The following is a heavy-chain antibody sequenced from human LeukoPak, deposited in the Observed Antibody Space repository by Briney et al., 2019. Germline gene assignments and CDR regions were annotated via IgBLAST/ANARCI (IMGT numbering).Heavy chain of an antibody. D-gene: IGHD3-22*01. J-gene: IGHJ4*02. V-gene: IGHV3-7*01. CDR2: IKQDGSEK. CDR1: GFTFSTYW. CDR3: ARVFYYDSSGTQNDY. Sequence: GGPLRLSCAASGFTFSTYWMSWVRQAPGKGLEWVANIKQDGSEKFYVDSVKGRFTVSRDNAKNSLYLQMNSLRAEDTAVYYCARVFYYDSSGTQNDYWGQGTLVTVSS.